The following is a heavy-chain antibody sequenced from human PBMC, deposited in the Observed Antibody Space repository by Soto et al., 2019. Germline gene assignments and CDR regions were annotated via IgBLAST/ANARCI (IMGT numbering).Heavy chain of an antibody. V-gene: IGHV3-48*03. Sequence: LRLSCAASGFTFSNYEMNWVRQAPGKGLEWVSYIGNRGRTIYYADSVKGRFTISRDNAKNSLYLQMNSLRAEDTAVYYCARDPAIYSGKFDYGLDVWGQGTTVTVSS. D-gene: IGHD4-4*01. CDR3: ARDPAIYSGKFDYGLDV. CDR2: IGNRGRTI. CDR1: GFTFSNYE. J-gene: IGHJ6*02.